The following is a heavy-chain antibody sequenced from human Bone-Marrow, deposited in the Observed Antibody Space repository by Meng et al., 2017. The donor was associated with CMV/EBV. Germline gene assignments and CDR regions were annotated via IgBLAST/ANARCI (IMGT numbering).Heavy chain of an antibody. D-gene: IGHD2-2*02. J-gene: IGHJ6*02. CDR3: AIDCSSTSCYTGRGYYYYYGTDV. Sequence: ASVKVSCKASGYTFTGYYMHWVRQAPGQGLEWMGWINPNSGGTNYAQKFQGRVTMTRDTSISTAYMELSRLRSDDTAVYYCAIDCSSTSCYTGRGYYYYYGTDVWGQGTTVTVSS. V-gene: IGHV1-2*02. CDR2: INPNSGGT. CDR1: GYTFTGYY.